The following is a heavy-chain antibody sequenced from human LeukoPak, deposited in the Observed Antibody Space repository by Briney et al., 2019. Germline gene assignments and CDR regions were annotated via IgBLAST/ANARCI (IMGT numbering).Heavy chain of an antibody. Sequence: AAVKESCMASGYTFTDYYMHWVRQPPGQGLEWMGWINPNSGNTNYAQKFQGRVTMTRDTSINTAYVEVSRLRSDDTAVYYCARDRISAPDDFDYWGQATEDTDSS. D-gene: IGHD6-13*01. CDR1: GYTFTDYY. CDR3: ARDRISAPDDFDY. J-gene: IGHJ4*02. CDR2: INPNSGNT. V-gene: IGHV1-2*02.